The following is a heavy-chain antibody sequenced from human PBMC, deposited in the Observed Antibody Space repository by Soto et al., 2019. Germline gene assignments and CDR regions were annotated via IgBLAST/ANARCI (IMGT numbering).Heavy chain of an antibody. Sequence: QVQLVQSGAEVKKPGASVKVSCKASGYTFTSYGINWVRQAPGQGLEWMGWISANNGNTHYAQKLQGRVTMTTDTSPRTAYTELRSLRSDDTAVYYCARVRSGYDFAYWGQGTLVTASS. CDR2: ISANNGNT. CDR3: ARVRSGYDFAY. CDR1: GYTFTSYG. J-gene: IGHJ4*02. D-gene: IGHD5-12*01. V-gene: IGHV1-18*01.